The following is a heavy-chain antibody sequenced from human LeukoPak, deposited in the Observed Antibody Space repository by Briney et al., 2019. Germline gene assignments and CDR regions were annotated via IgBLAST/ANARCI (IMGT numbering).Heavy chain of an antibody. CDR2: SYWDDDK. CDR3: AHSSGWPSHFDY. D-gene: IGHD6-19*01. J-gene: IGHJ4*02. Sequence: SGPTLVKPTQTLTLTCTFSGFSLSTSGVGMGWIRQPPGKALEWLAVSYWDDDKRYSPSLKSRLTNTKDTSKNQVVLTMTNMDPVDTATYYCAHSSGWPSHFDYWGQGTLVTVSS. CDR1: GFSLSTSGVG. V-gene: IGHV2-5*02.